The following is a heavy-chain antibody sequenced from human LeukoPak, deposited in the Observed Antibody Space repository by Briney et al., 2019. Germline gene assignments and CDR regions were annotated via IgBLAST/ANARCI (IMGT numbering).Heavy chain of an antibody. J-gene: IGHJ5*02. CDR2: IYYSGTT. V-gene: IGHV4-59*05. D-gene: IGHD3-3*01. Sequence: SETLSLTCTVSGGSISSYYWSWIRQPPGKGLEWIGTIYYSGTTYYNPSLKSRVIISVDTSKNQFSLRLTSVTAADTAMYYCARSYFTVFGVYNWFDPWGQRALVTVSS. CDR1: GGSISSYY. CDR3: ARSYFTVFGVYNWFDP.